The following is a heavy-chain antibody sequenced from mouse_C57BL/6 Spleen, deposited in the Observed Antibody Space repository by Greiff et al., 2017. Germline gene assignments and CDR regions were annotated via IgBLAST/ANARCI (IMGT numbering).Heavy chain of an antibody. V-gene: IGHV1-69*01. CDR1: GYTFTSYW. J-gene: IGHJ4*01. CDR2: IDPSDSYT. CDR3: ARGGLPSVYYYAMDY. Sequence: QVQLQQPGAELVMPGASVKLSCKASGYTFTSYWMHWVKQRPGQGLEWIGEIDPSDSYTYYNQKFKGKSTLTVDKSSSKAYMQLSSLTAEDSAVYYCARGGLPSVYYYAMDYLGQGTSVTVSS. D-gene: IGHD2-4*01.